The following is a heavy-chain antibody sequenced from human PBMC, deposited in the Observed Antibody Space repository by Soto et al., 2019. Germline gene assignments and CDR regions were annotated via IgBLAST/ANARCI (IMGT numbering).Heavy chain of an antibody. Sequence: EVQLVESGGGLIQPGGSLRLSCAASGFTVSSYYMSWVRQAPGKGLEWVSVIYSGGSTYYADAVEGGFTISRDNYKNTLYLQMNSLRAEAAAVYDWARSKLPLDWVDYWGQGTLVTVSS. D-gene: IGHD3-9*01. CDR3: ARSKLPLDWVDY. J-gene: IGHJ4*02. CDR2: IYSGGST. CDR1: GFTVSSYY. V-gene: IGHV3-53*01.